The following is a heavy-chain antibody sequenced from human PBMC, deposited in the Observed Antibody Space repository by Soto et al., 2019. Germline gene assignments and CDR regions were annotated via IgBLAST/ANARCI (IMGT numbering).Heavy chain of an antibody. Sequence: SVKVSCKASGFTFSSSAVQWVRQARGQRLEWIGKIVVGSGNTNYAQKFQERVTITRDMSTSTAYMELSSLRAEDTAVYYCVRYPRSVGGSYRPDYWGQGTLVTVSS. CDR1: GFTFSSSA. V-gene: IGHV1-58*01. D-gene: IGHD3-16*02. CDR3: VRYPRSVGGSYRPDY. CDR2: IVVGSGNT. J-gene: IGHJ4*02.